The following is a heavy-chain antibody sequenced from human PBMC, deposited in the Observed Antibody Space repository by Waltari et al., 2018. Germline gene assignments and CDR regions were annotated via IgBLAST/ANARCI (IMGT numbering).Heavy chain of an antibody. CDR2: IYLCDSDT. CDR1: GYSFTSYW. D-gene: IGHD6-13*01. Sequence: EVQLVQSGAEVKKPGESLKISCKGSGYSFTSYWIGWVRQMPGKGLEWMGIIYLCDSDTRYCPSCQGHVTISASTSISTAYRQWSRLKASDTAMYYCARLHMAAAGPFDYWGQGTLVTVSS. V-gene: IGHV5-51*03. J-gene: IGHJ4*02. CDR3: ARLHMAAAGPFDY.